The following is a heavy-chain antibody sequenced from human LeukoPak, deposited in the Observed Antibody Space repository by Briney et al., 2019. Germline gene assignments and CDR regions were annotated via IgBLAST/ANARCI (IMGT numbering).Heavy chain of an antibody. Sequence: GGSLRLSCAASGFTFSSYAMSWVRQAPGKGLEWVSAISGSGGSTYYADSVKGRFTISRDNSKNTLYLQMNSLRAEDTAVYYCAKDVEGDYGDYEGQYYFDYWGQGTLVTVSS. V-gene: IGHV3-23*01. D-gene: IGHD4-17*01. J-gene: IGHJ4*02. CDR3: AKDVEGDYGDYEGQYYFDY. CDR2: ISGSGGST. CDR1: GFTFSSYA.